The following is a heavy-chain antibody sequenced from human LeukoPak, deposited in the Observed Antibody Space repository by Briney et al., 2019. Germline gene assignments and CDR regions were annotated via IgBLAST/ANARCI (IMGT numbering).Heavy chain of an antibody. V-gene: IGHV3-30*02. Sequence: GGSLRLSCAASGFSFSTFGMYWVRQVPGKGLEWVAFIRYDGNDKYYGDSAKDRFTISRDNSKNTLYLQMNSLTTDDTGVYYCAKDSQLDVGSDYYYYLYMDVWGRGTTVTVSS. J-gene: IGHJ6*03. CDR2: IRYDGNDK. CDR3: AKDSQLDVGSDYYYYLYMDV. CDR1: GFSFSTFG. D-gene: IGHD1-1*01.